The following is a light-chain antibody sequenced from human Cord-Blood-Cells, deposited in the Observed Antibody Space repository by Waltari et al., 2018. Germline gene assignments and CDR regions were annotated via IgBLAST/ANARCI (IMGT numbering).Light chain of an antibody. CDR2: EGS. V-gene: IGLV2-23*01. CDR3: CSYAGSSTWV. J-gene: IGLJ3*02. Sequence: GQSITISCTGTSSDVGSYNLVSRYQQHPGKAPKLMIDEGSKRPSGVSNRFTGSKSGNTASLTISGLQAEDEADYDCCSYAGSSTWVFGGGTKLTVL. CDR1: SSDVGSYNL.